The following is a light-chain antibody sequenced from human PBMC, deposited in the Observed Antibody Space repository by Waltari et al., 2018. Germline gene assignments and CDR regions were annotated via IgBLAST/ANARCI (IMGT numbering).Light chain of an antibody. CDR1: QSLLHSNVYNY. J-gene: IGKJ4*01. Sequence: DIVMTQSPPSLPVTPGEPASICSRYSQSLLHSNVYNYLDWYLQKPGQSPQLLIYLGSHRASGVPDRFSGSGSGTDFTLKISRVEAEDVGVYYCMQALQTPLTFGGGTKVEIK. CDR2: LGS. CDR3: MQALQTPLT. V-gene: IGKV2-28*01.